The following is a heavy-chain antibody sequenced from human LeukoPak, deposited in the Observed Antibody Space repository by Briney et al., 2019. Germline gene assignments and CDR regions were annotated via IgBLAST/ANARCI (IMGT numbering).Heavy chain of an antibody. V-gene: IGHV3-48*03. CDR2: VSGSGGTI. D-gene: IGHD3-22*01. CDR3: ARVVSENSGYQGY. J-gene: IGHJ4*02. Sequence: GGSLRLSCAASGLPFSTYEMNWVRQAPGKGLEWVSYVSGSGGTIHYADSVKGRFTVSRDNAKNSLFLQMNSLRAEDTAVHYCARVVSENSGYQGYWGQGTLVTVSS. CDR1: GLPFSTYE.